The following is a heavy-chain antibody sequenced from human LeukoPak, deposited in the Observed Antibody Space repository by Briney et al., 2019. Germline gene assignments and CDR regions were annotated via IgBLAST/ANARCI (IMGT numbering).Heavy chain of an antibody. D-gene: IGHD3-10*01. CDR3: ARVMVRGVISFDY. J-gene: IGHJ4*02. CDR1: GFTFSNAW. V-gene: IGHV3-7*01. CDR2: IKQDGSEK. Sequence: GGSLRLSCAASGFTFSNAWMSWVRQAPGKGLEWVANIKQDGSEKYYVDSVKGRFTISRDNAKNSLYLQMNSLRAEDTAVYYCARVMVRGVISFDYWGQGTLVAVSS.